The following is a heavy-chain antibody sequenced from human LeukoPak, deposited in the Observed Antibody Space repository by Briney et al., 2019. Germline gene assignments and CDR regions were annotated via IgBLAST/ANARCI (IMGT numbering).Heavy chain of an antibody. V-gene: IGHV3-30*07. CDR1: GFTFSRYA. Sequence: GGSLRLSCAASGFTFSRYAIHWVRQAPGKGVVWVALFSYDGTTKHYAGSVRRRFTVSRDNSKNTLYLQMNSMKAEYTAVYYCSRDLIRSYAALDYWGQGTLVTVSS. CDR2: FSYDGTTK. CDR3: SRDLIRSYAALDY. J-gene: IGHJ4*02. D-gene: IGHD1-26*01.